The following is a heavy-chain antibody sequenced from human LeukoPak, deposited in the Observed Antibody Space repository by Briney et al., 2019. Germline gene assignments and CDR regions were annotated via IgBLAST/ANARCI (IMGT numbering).Heavy chain of an antibody. D-gene: IGHD3-22*01. V-gene: IGHV4-59*01. CDR2: IYYSGSP. Sequence: SQTLSLTCTLSGRSISSYYWSWIRQPPGKGLEWIGYIYYSGSPNYHPSLKTRVPIPVATSKDQFSMRLSSVTAAGTAVDYWASSYDGSGYYCPGGPAIWGQGTMVTVSS. CDR3: ASSYDGSGYYCPGGPAI. J-gene: IGHJ3*02. CDR1: GRSISSYY.